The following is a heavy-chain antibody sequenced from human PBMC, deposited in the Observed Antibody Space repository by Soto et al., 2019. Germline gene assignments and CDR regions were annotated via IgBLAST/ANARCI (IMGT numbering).Heavy chain of an antibody. J-gene: IGHJ4*02. CDR3: AREWSVANPGY. Sequence: VGSLRLSCAASGFTFSNYSMHWVRQAPGKGLEWVAVISKDGDKKYYADSVKGRFTISRDNSKNTLYLQMNSLRPEDTAVHYCAREWSVANPGYWGQGTQVTVSS. CDR1: GFTFSNYS. D-gene: IGHD5-12*01. V-gene: IGHV3-30-3*01. CDR2: ISKDGDKK.